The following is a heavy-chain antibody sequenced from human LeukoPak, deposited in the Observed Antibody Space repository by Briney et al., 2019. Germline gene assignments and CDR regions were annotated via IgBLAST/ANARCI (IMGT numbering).Heavy chain of an antibody. CDR3: ARDMTTVTTESDY. Sequence: GGSLRLSCAASGSTVSSNYMSWVRQAPGKGLEWVSVIYSGGSTYYADSVKGRFTISRDNSKNTLYLQMNSLRAEDTAVYYCARDMTTVTTESDYWGQGTLVTVSS. CDR2: IYSGGST. V-gene: IGHV3-66*01. CDR1: GSTVSSNY. D-gene: IGHD4-17*01. J-gene: IGHJ4*02.